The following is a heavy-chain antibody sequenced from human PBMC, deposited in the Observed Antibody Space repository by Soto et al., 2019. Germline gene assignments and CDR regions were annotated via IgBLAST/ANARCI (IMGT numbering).Heavy chain of an antibody. D-gene: IGHD3-22*01. V-gene: IGHV4-61*01. CDR3: ASLDYYDSSGYYYFEY. Sequence: PSETLSLTCTVSGDSIMRDSYYWNWLRRHPGKGLEWIGYIYYSGTTNYTPSLKSRVTISVDTSKKQFSLKLSSVTAADTAVYYCASLDYYDSSGYYYFEYWGQGTLVTVSS. J-gene: IGHJ4*02. CDR2: IYYSGTT. CDR1: GDSIMRDSYY.